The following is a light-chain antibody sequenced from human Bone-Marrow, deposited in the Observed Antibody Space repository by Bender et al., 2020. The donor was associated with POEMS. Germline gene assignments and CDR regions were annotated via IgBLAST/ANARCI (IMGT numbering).Light chain of an antibody. CDR3: YSTDSSGSQWV. CDR1: ALPDRY. J-gene: IGLJ3*02. Sequence: SYELTQPPSVSVSPGQTARITCSGDALPDRYVYWYQQKSGQAPLLVIFEDNKRPSEIPERISGSSSGTMATLTISGAQVADDGDYFCYSTDSSGSQWVFGGGTRLTVL. CDR2: EDN. V-gene: IGLV3-10*01.